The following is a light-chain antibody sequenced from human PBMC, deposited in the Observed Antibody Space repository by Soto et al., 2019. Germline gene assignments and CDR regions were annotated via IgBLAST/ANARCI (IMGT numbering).Light chain of an antibody. CDR2: GAS. CDR1: QSVSNNY. Sequence: EILFTQSPGTLSLSPGERATLSCRASQSVSNNYLAWYQQKPGEAPRLLIYGASNRATGIPDRLSGSGSGTDFTLPIRRLEPEDFAVYYCQQYGSSGTFGQGTKVDIK. J-gene: IGKJ1*01. CDR3: QQYGSSGT. V-gene: IGKV3-20*01.